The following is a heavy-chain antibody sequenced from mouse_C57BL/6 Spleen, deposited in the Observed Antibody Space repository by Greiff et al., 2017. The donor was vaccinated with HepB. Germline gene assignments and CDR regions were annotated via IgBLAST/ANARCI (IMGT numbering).Heavy chain of an antibody. V-gene: IGHV1-22*01. J-gene: IGHJ4*01. CDR1: GYTFTDYN. CDR2: INPNNGGT. Sequence: EVKLVESGPELVKPGASVKMSCKASGYTFTDYNMHWVKQSHGKSLEWIGYINPNNGGTSYNQKFKGKATLTVNKSSSTAYMELRSLTSEDSAVYYCATTTVVATEYYAMDYWGQGTSVTVSS. CDR3: ATTTVVATEYYAMDY. D-gene: IGHD1-1*01.